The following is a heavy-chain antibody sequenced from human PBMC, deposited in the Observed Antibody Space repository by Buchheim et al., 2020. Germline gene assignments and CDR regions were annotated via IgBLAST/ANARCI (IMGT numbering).Heavy chain of an antibody. J-gene: IGHJ5*02. D-gene: IGHD6-19*01. CDR1: GGSISSYY. V-gene: IGHV4-59*01. Sequence: QVQLQESGPGLVKPSETLSLTCTVSGGSISSYYWSWIRQPPGKGLEWIGYIYYSGSTNYNPSLKSRVTISVDTSKNQFSLKLSSVTAADTAVYYCARSSRLNWFDPWGQGTL. CDR2: IYYSGST. CDR3: ARSSRLNWFDP.